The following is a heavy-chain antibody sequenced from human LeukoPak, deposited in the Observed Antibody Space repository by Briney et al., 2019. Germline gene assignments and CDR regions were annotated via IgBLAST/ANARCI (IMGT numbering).Heavy chain of an antibody. J-gene: IGHJ3*02. CDR3: ARVPAGVIGMKDAFDI. V-gene: IGHV3-7*01. CDR1: GFTFSSYW. CDR2: IKQDGSEK. Sequence: PGGSLRLSCAASGFTFSSYWMSWVRQAPGKGLEWVANIKQDGSEKYYVDSVKGRFTISRDNAKNSLYLQMNSLRAEDTAVYYCARVPAGVIGMKDAFDIWGRGTMVTVSS. D-gene: IGHD3-16*02.